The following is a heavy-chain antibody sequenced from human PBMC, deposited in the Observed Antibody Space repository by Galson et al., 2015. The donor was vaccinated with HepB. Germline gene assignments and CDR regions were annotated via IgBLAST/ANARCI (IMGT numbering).Heavy chain of an antibody. CDR1: GFSFSTYA. D-gene: IGHD6-13*01. J-gene: IGHJ1*01. Sequence: SLRLSCAGSGFSFSTYAVHWVRQAPGKGLEWVAVLLYDGNNKYYVDSVKGRFTISRDNYKSTLSLQMNSLRAEDTAVYYCARGGRNWYPTRAEYLDYWGQGTPVTVSS. V-gene: IGHV3-30*04. CDR3: ARGGRNWYPTRAEYLDY. CDR2: LLYDGNNK.